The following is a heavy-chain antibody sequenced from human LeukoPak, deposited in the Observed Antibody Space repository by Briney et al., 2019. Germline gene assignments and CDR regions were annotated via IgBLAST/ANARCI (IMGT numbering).Heavy chain of an antibody. J-gene: IGHJ4*02. CDR3: ARDGEGFHY. V-gene: IGHV4-39*07. CDR1: GGSISSTSYY. Sequence: SETLSLTCTVSGGSISSTSYYWGWIRQPPGKRLEWIGSIYYDGNTYYTPSLKSRVTISVDTSKKQISLRLSSVTAADTAVYYCARDGEGFHYWGQGTLVTVSS. CDR2: IYYDGNT.